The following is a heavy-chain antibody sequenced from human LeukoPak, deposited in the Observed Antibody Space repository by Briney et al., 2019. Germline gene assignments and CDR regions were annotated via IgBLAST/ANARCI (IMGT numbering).Heavy chain of an antibody. CDR1: GFTFSSYA. CDR3: ARVLWCQLLGSLDY. CDR2: ISGSGGST. J-gene: IGHJ4*02. D-gene: IGHD2-2*01. V-gene: IGHV3-23*01. Sequence: GGSLRLSCAASGFTFSSYAMSWVRQAPGKGLEWVSAISGSGGSTYYADSVKGRFTIFRDNSKNTLYLQMNSLRAEDTAVYYCARVLWCQLLGSLDYWGQGTLVTVSS.